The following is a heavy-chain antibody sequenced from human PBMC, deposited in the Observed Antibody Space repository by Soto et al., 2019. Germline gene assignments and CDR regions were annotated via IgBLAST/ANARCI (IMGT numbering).Heavy chain of an antibody. D-gene: IGHD1-7*01. Sequence: PGGSLRLSCAASGFTYSTYTMHWVRQAPGKGLEWVAVISYDGNNKFYADSVKGRFTISRDSTKQTLYLQMNSLRPDDTAMYYCARDGVSSTEYTCNYRTLFDYWGQRAPVLVSS. CDR3: ARDGVSSTEYTCNYRTLFDY. J-gene: IGHJ4*02. V-gene: IGHV3-30-3*01. CDR2: ISYDGNNK. CDR1: GFTYSTYT.